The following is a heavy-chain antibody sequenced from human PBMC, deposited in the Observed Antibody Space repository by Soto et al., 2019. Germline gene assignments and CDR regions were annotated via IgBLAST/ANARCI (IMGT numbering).Heavy chain of an antibody. CDR2: ISYDGSNK. CDR3: ARDTMVRGGIYYFDY. V-gene: IGHV3-30-3*01. D-gene: IGHD3-10*01. Sequence: QVQLVESGGGVVQPGRSLRLSCAASGFTFSSYAMHWVRQAPGKGLEWVAVISYDGSNKYYADSVKGRFTISRDNSKNTLYLQMNSLRAEDTAVYYCARDTMVRGGIYYFDYWGQGTLVTVSS. CDR1: GFTFSSYA. J-gene: IGHJ4*02.